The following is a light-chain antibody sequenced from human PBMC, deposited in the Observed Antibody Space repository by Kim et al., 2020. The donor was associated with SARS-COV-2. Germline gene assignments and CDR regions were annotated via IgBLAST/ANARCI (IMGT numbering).Light chain of an antibody. CDR2: VGTGGIVG. CDR1: SGYSNYR. Sequence: TRSSGYSNYRVDWYQERPGKGPRFVMRVGTGGIVGSKGYGIPDRFSVLGSGLNRYLTIKNIQEEDESDYHCGADHGSGSNFVVVFGGGTQLTVL. CDR3: GADHGSGSNFVVV. V-gene: IGLV9-49*01. J-gene: IGLJ3*02.